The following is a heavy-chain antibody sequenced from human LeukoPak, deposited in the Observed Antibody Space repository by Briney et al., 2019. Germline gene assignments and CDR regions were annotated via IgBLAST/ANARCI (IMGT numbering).Heavy chain of an antibody. J-gene: IGHJ4*02. CDR1: GFTFSSYA. Sequence: GGSLRLSCAASGFTFSSYAMHWARQAPGKGLEYVSAISGNGGSTYYANSVKGRFTISRDNSKNTLYLQMGSLRAEDMAVYYCARGDSHYYDSSGYIGPDYWGQGTLVTVSS. D-gene: IGHD3-22*01. CDR3: ARGDSHYYDSSGYIGPDY. CDR2: ISGNGGST. V-gene: IGHV3-64*01.